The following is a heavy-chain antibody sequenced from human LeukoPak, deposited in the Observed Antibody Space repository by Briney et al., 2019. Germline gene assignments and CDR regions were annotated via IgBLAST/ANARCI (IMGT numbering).Heavy chain of an antibody. Sequence: PSETVSLLCTVSGGLINIYYWRWIRQPRGKGREWGGSICYSASKYYNPYLKSRVTISVDTSKTQFTLKLSSVTAADAAVYYCASRWTELWLYGFDYWGQGTLVTVSS. CDR1: GGLINIYY. D-gene: IGHD5-18*01. V-gene: IGHV4-59*05. CDR3: ASRWTELWLYGFDY. J-gene: IGHJ4*02. CDR2: ICYSASK.